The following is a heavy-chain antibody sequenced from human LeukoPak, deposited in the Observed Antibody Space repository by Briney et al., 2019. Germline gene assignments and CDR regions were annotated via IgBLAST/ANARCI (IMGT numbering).Heavy chain of an antibody. J-gene: IGHJ3*02. CDR1: GGSISSGGYY. Sequence: PSETLSLTCTVSGGSISSGGYYWSWIRQHPGKGLEWIGYIYYSGSTYYNPSLKSRVTISVDTSKNQFSLKLSSVTAADTAVYYCARLLGGYSYGGDAFDIWGQGTMVTVSS. V-gene: IGHV4-31*03. CDR3: ARLLGGYSYGGDAFDI. CDR2: IYYSGST. D-gene: IGHD5-18*01.